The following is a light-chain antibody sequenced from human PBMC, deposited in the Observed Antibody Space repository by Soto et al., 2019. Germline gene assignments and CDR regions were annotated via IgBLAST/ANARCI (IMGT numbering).Light chain of an antibody. CDR3: QQRIDWPLT. J-gene: IGKJ4*01. Sequence: DIVLTQSPATLSLSPGESASLSCSASQSVAGYLVWYQQRPGQTPRLLIYDANSRATGIPARFSGSGSGTDFTLTISSLEPEDFAVYYCQQRIDWPLTFGGGTKVEIK. V-gene: IGKV3-11*01. CDR1: QSVAGY. CDR2: DAN.